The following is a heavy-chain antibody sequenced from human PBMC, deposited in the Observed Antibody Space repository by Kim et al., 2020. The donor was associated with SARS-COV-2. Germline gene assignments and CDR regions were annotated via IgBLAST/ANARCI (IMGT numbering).Heavy chain of an antibody. J-gene: IGHJ5*02. Sequence: GGSLRLSCAASGFTFSSYSMNWVRQAPGKGLEWVSSISSSSSYIYYADSVKGRFTISRDNAKNSLYLQMNSLRAEDTAVYYCARAEAYSSQGSTDWFDPWGQGTLVTVSS. CDR1: GFTFSSYS. CDR3: ARAEAYSSQGSTDWFDP. CDR2: ISSSSSYI. V-gene: IGHV3-21*01. D-gene: IGHD6-13*01.